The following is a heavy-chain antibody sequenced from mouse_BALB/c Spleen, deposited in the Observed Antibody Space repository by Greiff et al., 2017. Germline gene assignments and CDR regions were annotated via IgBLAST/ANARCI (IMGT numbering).Heavy chain of an antibody. CDR2: IDPSDSYT. CDR1: GYTFTSYW. D-gene: IGHD1-3*01. CDR3: TRGGGKDYFDY. Sequence: QVQLQQSGAELVKPGASVKMSCKASGYTFTSYWMHWVKQRPGQGLEWIGVIDPSDSYTSYNQKFKGKATLTVDTSSSTAYMQLSSLTSEDSAVYYCTRGGGKDYFDYWGQGTTLTVSS. V-gene: IGHV1S127*01. J-gene: IGHJ2*01.